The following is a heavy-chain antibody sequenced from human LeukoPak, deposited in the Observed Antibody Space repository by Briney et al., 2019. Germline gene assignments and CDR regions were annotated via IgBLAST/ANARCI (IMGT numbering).Heavy chain of an antibody. V-gene: IGHV3-33*06. CDR3: AKDLVDYGDSYYFDY. D-gene: IGHD4-17*01. J-gene: IGHJ4*02. Sequence: GGSLRLSCAASGFTFSTYGMHWVRQAPGKGLEWVAVIWYDGSNKYYANSVKGRFTISRDNSKNTLHLQMNSLRAEDTAVYYCAKDLVDYGDSYYFDYWGQGTLVTVSS. CDR1: GFTFSTYG. CDR2: IWYDGSNK.